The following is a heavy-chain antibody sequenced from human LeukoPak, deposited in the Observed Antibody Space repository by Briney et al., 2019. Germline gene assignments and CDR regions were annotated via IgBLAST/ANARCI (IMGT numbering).Heavy chain of an antibody. CDR3: ARDRGSSGWYGVYYFDY. D-gene: IGHD6-19*01. V-gene: IGHV4-4*07. Sequence: GXXXXGRIYTSGSTNYNPSLKSRVTMSVDTSKNQFSLKLSSVTAADTAVYYCARDRGSSGWYGVYYFDYWGQGTLVTVSS. J-gene: IGHJ4*02. CDR2: IYTSGST.